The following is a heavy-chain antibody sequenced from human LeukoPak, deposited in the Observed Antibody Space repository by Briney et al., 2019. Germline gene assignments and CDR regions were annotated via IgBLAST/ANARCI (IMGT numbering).Heavy chain of an antibody. CDR3: ATGPYYDSSGYYGPDY. CDR2: ISGSGGST. Sequence: PGGSLRLSCAASGFTFSNAWMSWVRQAPGKGLEWVSAISGSGGSTYYADSVKGRFTISRDNSKNTLYLQMNSLRAEDTAVYYCATGPYYDSSGYYGPDYWGQGTLVTVSS. V-gene: IGHV3-23*01. D-gene: IGHD3-22*01. CDR1: GFTFSNAW. J-gene: IGHJ4*02.